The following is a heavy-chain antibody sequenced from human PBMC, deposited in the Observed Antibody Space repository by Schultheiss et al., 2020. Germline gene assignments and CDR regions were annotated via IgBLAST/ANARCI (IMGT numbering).Heavy chain of an antibody. V-gene: IGHV4-61*08. CDR2: IYYSGST. CDR3: ARAQYSSSWLGPYYYYGMDV. J-gene: IGHJ6*02. D-gene: IGHD6-13*01. CDR1: GGSISSGGYY. Sequence: SETLSLTCTVSGGSISSGGYYWSWIRQHPGKGLEWIGYIYYSGSTIYNPSLKSRVTISVDTSKNQFSLKLSSVTAADTAVYYCARAQYSSSWLGPYYYYGMDVWGQGTTVTVSS.